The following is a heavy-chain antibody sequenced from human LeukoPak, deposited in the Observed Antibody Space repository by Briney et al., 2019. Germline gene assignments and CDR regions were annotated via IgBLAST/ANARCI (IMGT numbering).Heavy chain of an antibody. V-gene: IGHV4-38-2*02. Sequence: SETLSLTCNVSGYSISSGYYWGWIRQPPGKGLEWIGSIYHSGSTYGNPSLKSRVTISLDTSKNQFSLSLSSVTAADTAVYYCAGDYRAYEGWFDPWGQGILVTVSS. D-gene: IGHD5-12*01. CDR1: GYSISSGYY. J-gene: IGHJ5*02. CDR2: IYHSGST. CDR3: AGDYRAYEGWFDP.